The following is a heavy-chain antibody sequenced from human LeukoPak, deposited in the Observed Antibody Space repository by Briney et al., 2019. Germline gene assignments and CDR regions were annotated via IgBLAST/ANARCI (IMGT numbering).Heavy chain of an antibody. D-gene: IGHD3-22*01. CDR1: GGTFSSYT. J-gene: IGHJ3*02. Sequence: SVKVSCKASGGTFSSYTISWVRQAPGQGLEWMGRIIPILGIANYTQKFQGRVTITADKSTSTAYMELSSLRSEDTAVYYCASPGRDYYYDSSGYYYAGDAFDIWGQGTMVTVSS. V-gene: IGHV1-69*02. CDR2: IIPILGIA. CDR3: ASPGRDYYYDSSGYYYAGDAFDI.